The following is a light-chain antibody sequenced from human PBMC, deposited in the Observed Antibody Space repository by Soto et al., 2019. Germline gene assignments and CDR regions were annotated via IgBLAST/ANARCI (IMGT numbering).Light chain of an antibody. CDR3: DHYNSWPRGT. J-gene: IGKJ3*01. Sequence: EIMMTQSPGTLSVSPGEGATLSCTASQSVNLNLASYHQKPGQPPLLLLYGASTKATGIPLRFRGSGSVSGFTLATSGLQSETAAVYYYDHYNSWPRGTFGPGTKVVIK. CDR2: GAS. V-gene: IGKV3-15*01. CDR1: QSVNLN.